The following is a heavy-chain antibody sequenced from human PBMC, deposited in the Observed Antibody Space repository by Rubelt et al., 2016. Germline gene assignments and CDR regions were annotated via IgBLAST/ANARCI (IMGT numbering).Heavy chain of an antibody. CDR1: GYTFTSYG. D-gene: IGHD1-7*01. CDR2: ISAYNGNT. CDR3: ARDLPPFRRYNWNFPLDY. J-gene: IGHJ4*02. V-gene: IGHV1-18*01. Sequence: QVQLVQSGAEVKKPGASVKVSCKASGYTFTSYGISWVRQAPGQGLEWMGWISAYNGNTTYAQKLQGGATRTTDTSTAPAYMELRSLRSDDTAVYYCARDLPPFRRYNWNFPLDYWGQGTLVTVSS.